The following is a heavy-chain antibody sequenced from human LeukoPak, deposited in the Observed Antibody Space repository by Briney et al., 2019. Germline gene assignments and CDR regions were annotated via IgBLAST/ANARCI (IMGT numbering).Heavy chain of an antibody. D-gene: IGHD3-10*01. Sequence: GGSLRLSCAASGFTFSSYSMNWVRQAPGKGLEWVSSISSSSSYIYYADSVKGRFTISRDNAKNSLYLQMNSLRAEDTAVYYCARDLGVRGVMSRAFDIWGQGTMVTVSS. V-gene: IGHV3-21*06. CDR1: GFTFSSYS. CDR2: ISSSSSYI. J-gene: IGHJ3*02. CDR3: ARDLGVRGVMSRAFDI.